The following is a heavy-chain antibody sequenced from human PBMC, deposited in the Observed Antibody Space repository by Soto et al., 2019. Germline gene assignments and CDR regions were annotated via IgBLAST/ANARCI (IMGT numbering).Heavy chain of an antibody. CDR3: ARKWGSGSYYIRYYYYMDV. CDR1: GGSFSGYY. Sequence: SETLSLTCAVYGGSFSGYYWSWIRQPPGKGLEWIGEINHSGSTNYNPSLKSRVTISVDTSKNQFSLKLSSVTAADTAVYYCARKWGSGSYYIRYYYYMDVWGKGTTVTVSS. D-gene: IGHD3-10*01. CDR2: INHSGST. V-gene: IGHV4-34*01. J-gene: IGHJ6*03.